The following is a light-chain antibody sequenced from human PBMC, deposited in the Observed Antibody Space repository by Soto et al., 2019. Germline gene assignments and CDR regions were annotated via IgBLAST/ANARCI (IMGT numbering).Light chain of an antibody. CDR1: GSNIGSNT. CDR2: SND. J-gene: IGLJ1*01. V-gene: IGLV1-44*01. CDR3: AAWDNSLNGFV. Sequence: QSALTQPPSASGTPGQRVTISCSGGGSNIGSNTVNWYRQLPGTAPRLLIHSNDKWPSGVPDRFSGSKSGTSGSLAISGLQSEDEADYYCAAWDNSLNGFVFGTGTKVTVL.